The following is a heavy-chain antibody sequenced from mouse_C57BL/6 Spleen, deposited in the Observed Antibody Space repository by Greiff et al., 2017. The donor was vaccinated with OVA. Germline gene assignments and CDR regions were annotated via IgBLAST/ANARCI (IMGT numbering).Heavy chain of an antibody. Sequence: EVQLVESEGGLVQPGSSMKLSCTASGFTFSDYYMAWVRQVPEKGLEWVANINYDGSSTYYLDSLKSRFIISRDNAKNILYLQMSSLKSEDTATYYCARGGTGTDFDYWGQGTTLTVSS. CDR3: ARGGTGTDFDY. V-gene: IGHV5-16*01. J-gene: IGHJ2*01. D-gene: IGHD4-1*01. CDR1: GFTFSDYY. CDR2: INYDGSST.